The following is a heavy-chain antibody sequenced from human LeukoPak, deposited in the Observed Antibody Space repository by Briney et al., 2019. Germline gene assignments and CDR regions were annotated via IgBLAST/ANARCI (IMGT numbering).Heavy chain of an antibody. J-gene: IGHJ3*02. CDR1: GGSNSSGGYY. D-gene: IGHD2-2*01. CDR3: ARDGVVSGDAFDI. CDR2: IYYSGST. Sequence: SQTLSLTCTVSGGSNSSGGYYWSWIRQHPGKGLERIGYIYYSGSTYYNPSLKSRVTISVDTSKNQFSLKLSSVTAADTAVYYCARDGVVSGDAFDIWGQGTMVTVSS. V-gene: IGHV4-31*03.